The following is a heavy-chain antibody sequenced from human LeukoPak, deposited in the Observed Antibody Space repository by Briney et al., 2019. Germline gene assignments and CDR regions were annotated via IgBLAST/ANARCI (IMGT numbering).Heavy chain of an antibody. CDR1: GYTFINYY. D-gene: IGHD1-26*01. Sequence: ASVKVSCKASGYTFINYYIHWARQAPGQGLEWMGIINPSDDSTTYAQQFQGRVTMTRDTSTSTVYMELSSLRSEDTAVFYCARASGSGSYLYSFDYWGQGTLVTVSS. V-gene: IGHV1-46*01. CDR3: ARASGSGSYLYSFDY. J-gene: IGHJ4*02. CDR2: INPSDDST.